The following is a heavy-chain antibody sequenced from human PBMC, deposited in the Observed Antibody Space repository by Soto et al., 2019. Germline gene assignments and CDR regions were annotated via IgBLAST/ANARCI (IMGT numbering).Heavy chain of an antibody. J-gene: IGHJ4*02. V-gene: IGHV5-51*01. CDR2: IYPGDSDT. D-gene: IGHD1-26*01. CDR3: ARYSGSYWHYLDF. Sequence: PGESLKSSCKGSGYSFASHWVAWVRQMPEKGLEWIGTIYPGDSDTKYSSAFRGHVTISADMSVSTAYLQWRSLEATDSAIYYCARYSGSYWHYLDFWGQGTLVTVSS. CDR1: GYSFASHW.